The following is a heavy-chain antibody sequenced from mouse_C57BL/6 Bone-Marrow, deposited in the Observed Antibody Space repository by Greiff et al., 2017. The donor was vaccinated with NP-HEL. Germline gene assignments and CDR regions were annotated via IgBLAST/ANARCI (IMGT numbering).Heavy chain of an antibody. V-gene: IGHV1-42*01. D-gene: IGHD1-1*01. CDR2: INPSTGGT. CDR3: ATDYYGSRYWYFDV. J-gene: IGHJ1*03. Sequence: VQLQQSGPELVKPGASVKISCKASGYSFTGYYMNWVKQSPEKSLEWIGEINPSTGGTTYNQKFKAKATLTVDKSSSTAYMQLKSLTSEDSAVYYCATDYYGSRYWYFDVWGTGTTVTVSS. CDR1: GYSFTGYY.